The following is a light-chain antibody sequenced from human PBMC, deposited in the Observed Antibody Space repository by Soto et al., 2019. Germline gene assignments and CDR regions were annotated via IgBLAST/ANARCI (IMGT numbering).Light chain of an antibody. CDR3: QQYDSSPPNS. CDR1: QGVSGNF. J-gene: IGKJ2*01. V-gene: IGKV3-20*01. CDR2: AAS. Sequence: EIVLTQSPDTLSLSPGERATLSCRASQGVSGNFLAWYQHRPGQAPRLLIYAASNRPTGIPDRFSGSGSGTDFTLTISRLEPEDFAVYYCQQYDSSPPNSFGQGTRLEIK.